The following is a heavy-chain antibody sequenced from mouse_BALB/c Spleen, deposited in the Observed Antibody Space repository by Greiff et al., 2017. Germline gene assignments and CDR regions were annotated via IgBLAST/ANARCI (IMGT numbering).Heavy chain of an antibody. D-gene: IGHD1-1*01. J-gene: IGHJ1*01. V-gene: IGHV5-9-4*01. CDR3: ARNYYYGSSEYWYFDV. Sequence: EVKLVESGGGLVKPGGSLKLSCAASGFTFSSYAMSWVRQSPEKRLEWVAEISSGGGYTYYPDTVTGRFTIARDNAMNTLYLEMSSLRSEDTAMYYCARNYYYGSSEYWYFDVWGAGTTVTVSS. CDR1: GFTFSSYA. CDR2: ISSGGGYT.